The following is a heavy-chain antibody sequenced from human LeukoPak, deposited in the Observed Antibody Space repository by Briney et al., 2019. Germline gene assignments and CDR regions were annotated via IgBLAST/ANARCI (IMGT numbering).Heavy chain of an antibody. D-gene: IGHD1-26*01. CDR2: VDGGGGGT. J-gene: IGHJ4*02. CDR1: GFTLSSYA. Sequence: GGSLRLSCAASGFTLSSYAMTWVRQAPGRGLEWVSSVDGGGGGTYYADSVKGRFTISRDNSKDTLYLQMNSLRAEDTAVYYCAREKSGSYWGQGTLVTVSS. V-gene: IGHV3-23*01. CDR3: AREKSGSY.